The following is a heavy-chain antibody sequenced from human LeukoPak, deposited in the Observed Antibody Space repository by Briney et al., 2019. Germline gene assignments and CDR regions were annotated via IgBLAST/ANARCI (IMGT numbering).Heavy chain of an antibody. J-gene: IGHJ4*02. Sequence: ASVKVSCKASGYTFTSYYMHWVRQAPGQGLEWMGVINPSGGSTSYAQKFQGRVTMTRDTSTSTVYMELSSLRSEDTAVYYCARDMLTRSSSSWDPYYFDYWGQGTLVTVSS. V-gene: IGHV1-46*01. CDR2: INPSGGST. CDR1: GYTFTSYY. CDR3: ARDMLTRSSSSWDPYYFDY. D-gene: IGHD6-13*01.